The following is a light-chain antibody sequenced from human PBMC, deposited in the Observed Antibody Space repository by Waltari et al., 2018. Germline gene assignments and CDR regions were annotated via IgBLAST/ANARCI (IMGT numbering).Light chain of an antibody. CDR3: SSYTSTNTVI. CDR1: SSDVGGYNY. V-gene: IGLV2-14*03. Sequence: QSALTQPASVSGSPGQSITLSCTGTSSDVGGYNYVPWYQPHPGKAPKPMIYDVTKRPSGVSKRCSGSRSGNTASLTISGLHTEDESDYYCSSYTSTNTVIFGGGTKVTVL. J-gene: IGLJ2*01. CDR2: DVT.